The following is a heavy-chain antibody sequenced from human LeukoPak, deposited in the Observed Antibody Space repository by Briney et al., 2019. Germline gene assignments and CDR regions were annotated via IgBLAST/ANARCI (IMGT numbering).Heavy chain of an antibody. CDR1: GGIFTNYA. Sequence: SVKVSCKASGGIFTNYAISWVRQAPGQGLEWKGRFIPISATGKYAQQFQGRLTITADKSTTTAYMELSGLRSDDTAVYYCASLTHGGSGSYILDYWGQGTLVTVSS. D-gene: IGHD3-10*01. V-gene: IGHV1-69*06. CDR3: ASLTHGGSGSYILDY. J-gene: IGHJ4*02. CDR2: FIPISATG.